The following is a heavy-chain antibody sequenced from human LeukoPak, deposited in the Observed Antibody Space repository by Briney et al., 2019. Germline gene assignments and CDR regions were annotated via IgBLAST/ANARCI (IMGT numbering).Heavy chain of an antibody. D-gene: IGHD3-10*01. J-gene: IGHJ4*02. CDR2: ISYDGSNK. Sequence: GWSLRLSCAASGFTFSSYAMHWVRQAPGKGLEWVAVISYDGSNKYYADSVKGRFTISRDNSKNTLYLQMNSLRAEDTAVYNCARGLGGSGSPPLYWGQGTLVTVSS. V-gene: IGHV3-30-3*01. CDR3: ARGLGGSGSPPLY. CDR1: GFTFSSYA.